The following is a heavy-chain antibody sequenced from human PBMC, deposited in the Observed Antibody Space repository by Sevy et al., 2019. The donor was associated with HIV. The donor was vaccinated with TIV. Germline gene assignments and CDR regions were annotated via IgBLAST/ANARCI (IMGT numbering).Heavy chain of an antibody. CDR1: VFTFSTYA. J-gene: IGHJ6*02. V-gene: IGHV3-23*01. D-gene: IGHD3-10*01. CDR3: AKDWFYYYYGMDV. Sequence: GGSLRLSCVASVFTFSTYAMNWVRQAPGKGLEWVSVISDSGYSTNYADFVKGRFTISRDNSKNTLYLQMNSLRAEDTAVYYCAKDWFYYYYGMDVWGQGTTVTVSS. CDR2: ISDSGYST.